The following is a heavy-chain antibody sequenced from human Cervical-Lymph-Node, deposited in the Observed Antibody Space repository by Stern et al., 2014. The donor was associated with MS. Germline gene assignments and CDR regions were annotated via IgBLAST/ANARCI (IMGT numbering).Heavy chain of an antibody. Sequence: VQLVQSRSELKKPGASVKVSCKASGYTFNNYAVNWVRQAPGQGLEWMGWISTNTGDPDYAQGFTGRFVFSMDTSVSTAYLQISSLKAEDTAVYYCARPNDSSGLFDQWGQGTLVTVSS. D-gene: IGHD3-22*01. CDR1: GYTFNNYA. V-gene: IGHV7-4-1*02. J-gene: IGHJ5*02. CDR2: ISTNTGDP. CDR3: ARPNDSSGLFDQ.